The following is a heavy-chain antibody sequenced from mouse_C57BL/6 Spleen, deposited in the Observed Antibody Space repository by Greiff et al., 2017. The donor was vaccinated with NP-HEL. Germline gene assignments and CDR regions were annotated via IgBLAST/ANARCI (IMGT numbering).Heavy chain of an antibody. CDR1: GFSFTSYS. Sequence: VQLQQPGPGLVAPSQCLSITCTVSGFSFTSYSISWVRQPPGKGLEWLGVIWTGRGTNYNSDLKYRLSISKDNSKSQVFLKMSSLQTDDTARYYCARKLLPLFAMDYWGQGTSVTVSS. CDR3: ARKLLPLFAMDY. CDR2: IWTGRGT. J-gene: IGHJ4*01. V-gene: IGHV2-9-1*01. D-gene: IGHD1-1*01.